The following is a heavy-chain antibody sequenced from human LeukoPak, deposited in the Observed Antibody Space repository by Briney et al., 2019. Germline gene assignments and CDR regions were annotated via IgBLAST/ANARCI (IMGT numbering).Heavy chain of an antibody. CDR2: IDASGVNT. D-gene: IGHD3-3*01. CDR1: RFTLSGYA. V-gene: IGHV3-23*01. Sequence: PGGSLRLSCAASRFTLSGYAMYWVRQAPGKGLGWVSCIDASGVNTYYADSVKGRFTISRDNSNNTLYLQMNSLRAEDTAVYYCARNLWSGINRDYYYYMDVWGKGTTVTVSS. J-gene: IGHJ6*03. CDR3: ARNLWSGINRDYYYYMDV.